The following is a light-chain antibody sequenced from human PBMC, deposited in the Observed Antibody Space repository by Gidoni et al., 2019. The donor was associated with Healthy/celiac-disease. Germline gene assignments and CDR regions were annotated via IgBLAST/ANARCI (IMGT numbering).Light chain of an antibody. CDR1: QSVSSN. CDR3: QQYNNWPPVYT. V-gene: IGKV3-15*01. J-gene: IGKJ2*01. CDR2: GAS. Sequence: EILVTQSPATLSVSPGERATLSCRASQSVSSNLAWYQQKPGQAPRLLIYGASTRATGIPARFSGSGSGTEFTLTISSLQSEDFAVYYCQQYNNWPPVYTFGQGTKLEIK.